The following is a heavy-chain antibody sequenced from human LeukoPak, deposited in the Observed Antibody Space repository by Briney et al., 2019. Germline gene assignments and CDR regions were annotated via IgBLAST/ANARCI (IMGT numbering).Heavy chain of an antibody. J-gene: IGHJ4*02. Sequence: PGGSLRLSCAASGFTFSSYWMSWVRQTPEKGLEWVANIKVDGSEEYYVDSVKGRFTVSRDNAKNSLYLQMNSLRAEDTAVYYCARDSGIRTVDYWGQGTLVIVSS. CDR3: ARDSGIRTVDY. CDR2: IKVDGSEE. V-gene: IGHV3-7*01. D-gene: IGHD3-10*01. CDR1: GFTFSSYW.